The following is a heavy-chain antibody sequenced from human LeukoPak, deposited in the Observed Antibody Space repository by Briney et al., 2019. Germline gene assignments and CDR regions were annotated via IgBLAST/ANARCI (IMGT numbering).Heavy chain of an antibody. CDR1: GGSISSSGYF. D-gene: IGHD5-18*01. J-gene: IGHJ5*02. Sequence: SETLSLTCTVSGGSISSSGYFWSWIRQHPGKGLEWIGYIYKSGSTYYDPSLESRVTISVDTSKNQFSLKLNSVTAADTAVYYCARHPTALVSYGFDPWGQGTLVTVSS. CDR3: ARHPTALVSYGFDP. CDR2: IYKSGST. V-gene: IGHV4-31*03.